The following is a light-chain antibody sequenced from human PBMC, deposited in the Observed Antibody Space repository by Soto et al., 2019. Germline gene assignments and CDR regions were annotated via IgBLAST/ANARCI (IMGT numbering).Light chain of an antibody. CDR2: GAS. Sequence: EIVLTQSQGTLSLSPGERATLSCRASQSVSNNYLAWYQRTPGQAPRLLIYGASYRSTDIPGRFSGSGSGTDSTLTITRLEPEDFAVYYCQQYGSSPPTFGQGTKVEIK. CDR3: QQYGSSPPT. V-gene: IGKV3-20*01. J-gene: IGKJ1*01. CDR1: QSVSNNY.